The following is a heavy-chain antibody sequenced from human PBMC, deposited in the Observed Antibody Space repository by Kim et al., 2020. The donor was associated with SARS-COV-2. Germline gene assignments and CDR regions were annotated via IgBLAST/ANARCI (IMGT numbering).Heavy chain of an antibody. Sequence: SVKVSCKTSGGSFSDYAISWVRQAPGQGLEWMGDLIPMYTTGRYAQKFEGRVTITADESTSTAYMEVSSLRSEDTAMYYCGRGGEQLVEGGIDYWGQGT. CDR1: GGSFSDYA. D-gene: IGHD6-6*01. V-gene: IGHV1-69*13. CDR3: GRGGEQLVEGGIDY. CDR2: LIPMYTTG. J-gene: IGHJ4*02.